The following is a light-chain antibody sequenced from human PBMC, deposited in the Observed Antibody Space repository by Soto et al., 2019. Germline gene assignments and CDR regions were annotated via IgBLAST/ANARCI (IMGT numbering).Light chain of an antibody. V-gene: IGKV3-20*01. J-gene: IGKJ1*01. Sequence: IESTQSPGTLSLSPGERTTLPCRASQSISRYLAWYQQKPGQGPRLLTYGASSRATGTPDRFSGSGSGTDFTLTINRLEPEDFALYYCQQYGSSPPTFGQGTKVDVK. CDR1: QSISRY. CDR3: QQYGSSPPT. CDR2: GAS.